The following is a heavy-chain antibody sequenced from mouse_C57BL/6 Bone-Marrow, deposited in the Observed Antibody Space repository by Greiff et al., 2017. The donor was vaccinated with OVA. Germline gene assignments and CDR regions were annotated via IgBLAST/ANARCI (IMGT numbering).Heavy chain of an antibody. CDR2: IDPENGDT. V-gene: IGHV14-4*01. CDR1: GFNIKDDY. J-gene: IGHJ3*01. Sequence: EVHLVESGAELVRPGASVKLSCTASGFNIKDDYMHWVKQRPEQGLEWIGWIDPENGDTEYASKFQGKATITADTSSNTAYLQLSSLTSEDTAVYYCTDHDPAWFAYWGQGTLVTVSA. CDR3: TDHDPAWFAY.